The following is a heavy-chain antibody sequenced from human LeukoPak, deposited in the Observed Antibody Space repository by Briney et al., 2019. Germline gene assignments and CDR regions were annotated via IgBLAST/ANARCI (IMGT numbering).Heavy chain of an antibody. J-gene: IGHJ4*02. Sequence: ASVKVSCKASGYTFTGYYMHWVRQAPGQGLEWMGWINPNSGGTNYAQKFQGRVTMTRDTSMSTAYMELTRLTSDDTAVYYCVREGEGPLSKDFDYWGQGTLVTVSS. CDR2: INPNSGGT. V-gene: IGHV1-2*02. D-gene: IGHD2/OR15-2a*01. CDR1: GYTFTGYY. CDR3: VREGEGPLSKDFDY.